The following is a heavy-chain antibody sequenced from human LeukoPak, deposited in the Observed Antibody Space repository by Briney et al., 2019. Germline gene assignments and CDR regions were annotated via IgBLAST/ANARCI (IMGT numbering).Heavy chain of an antibody. CDR3: ARGRGWAGATKAFDI. J-gene: IGHJ3*02. V-gene: IGHV4-4*02. D-gene: IGHD1-26*01. CDR2: IYHSGST. Sequence: PSETLSLTCAVSGGSISSSNWWSWVRQPPGKGLEWIGEIYHSGSTNYNPSLKSRVTISVDKSKNQFSLKLSSVTAADTAVYYCARGRGWAGATKAFDIWGQGTMVTVSS. CDR1: GGSISSSNW.